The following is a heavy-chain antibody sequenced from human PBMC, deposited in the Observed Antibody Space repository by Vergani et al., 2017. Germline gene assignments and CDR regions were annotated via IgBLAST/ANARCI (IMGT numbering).Heavy chain of an antibody. J-gene: IGHJ4*02. Sequence: EVQLVESGGGLVQPGGSLRLSCAASGFTFSSYSMNWVRQAPGKGLEWVSYISSSSSTIYYAASVKGRFTISRDKAKNSQYLQMNSLRDEDTAGYYCARDRRGDGYNLDYWGQGTLVTVSS. CDR3: ARDRRGDGYNLDY. D-gene: IGHD5-24*01. V-gene: IGHV3-48*02. CDR1: GFTFSSYS. CDR2: ISSSSSTI.